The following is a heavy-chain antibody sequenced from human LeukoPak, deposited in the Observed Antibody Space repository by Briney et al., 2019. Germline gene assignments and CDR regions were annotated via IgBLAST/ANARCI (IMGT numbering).Heavy chain of an antibody. D-gene: IGHD3/OR15-3a*01. CDR3: ARDVRADFWTGYPNHAFDI. CDR1: GFTFSTYW. CDR2: INQDGSEK. Sequence: PGGSLRLSCTASGFTFSTYWMNWVRQAPGKGLEWVANINQDGSEKYYVDSVKGRFTISRDNAKNSLYLQMNSLRAEDTALYYCARDVRADFWTGYPNHAFDIWGQGTMVTVSS. V-gene: IGHV3-7*01. J-gene: IGHJ3*02.